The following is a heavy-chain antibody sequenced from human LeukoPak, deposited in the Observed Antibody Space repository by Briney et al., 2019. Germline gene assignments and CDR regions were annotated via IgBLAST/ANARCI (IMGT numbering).Heavy chain of an antibody. CDR2: ISGRGGST. D-gene: IGHD3-10*02. Sequence: GGSLRLSCAASGFTFSSYAMSWVRQAPGKGLEWVSNISGRGGSTYYADSVKGRFTISRDDSKKTLYLQMNSLRAEDTAVYYCAELGITMIGGVWGKGTTVTISS. V-gene: IGHV3-23*01. CDR3: AELGITMIGGV. J-gene: IGHJ6*04. CDR1: GFTFSSYA.